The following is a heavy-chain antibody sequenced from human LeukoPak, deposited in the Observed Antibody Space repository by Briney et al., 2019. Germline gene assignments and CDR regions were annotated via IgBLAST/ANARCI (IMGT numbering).Heavy chain of an antibody. CDR2: INPSGGST. Sequence: ASVKVSCKASGYTFTSYYMHWVRQAPGHGLEGMGIINPSGGSTSYAQKFQGRVTMTSDTSTSRVYMELSSLRSEDTAVYYGATVSWYGGYWGQGTLVTVSS. D-gene: IGHD6-13*01. CDR1: GYTFTSYY. V-gene: IGHV1-46*01. CDR3: ATVSWYGGY. J-gene: IGHJ4*02.